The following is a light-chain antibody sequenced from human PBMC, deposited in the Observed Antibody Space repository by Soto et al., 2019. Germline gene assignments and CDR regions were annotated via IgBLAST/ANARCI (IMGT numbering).Light chain of an antibody. V-gene: IGKV1-9*01. J-gene: IGKJ4*01. CDR2: AAS. CDR1: PGISRS. CDR3: QQLNSYPLT. Sequence: IPLTQSPSSLSASVGDRVTITCRTSPGISRSLAWYQQKPGKAPKLLIYAASTLQSGVPSRFSGSGYGTDFTLTISSLQAEDFATYYCQQLNSYPLTFGGGTKVEIK.